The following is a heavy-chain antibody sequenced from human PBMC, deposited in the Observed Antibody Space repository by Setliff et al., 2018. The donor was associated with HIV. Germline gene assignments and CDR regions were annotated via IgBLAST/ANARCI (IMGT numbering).Heavy chain of an antibody. V-gene: IGHV3-74*01. CDR2: INSGGSDT. CDR3: ARLRINDF. J-gene: IGHJ4*02. Sequence: GGSLRLSCAGSGFTFTDYIMHWVRQVPGKGLVWVSRINSGGSDTRYADSVKGRFTISRDNAKNTLYLQMNSLRVEDTAVYYCARLRINDFWGQGTPVTVSS. CDR1: GFTFTDYI.